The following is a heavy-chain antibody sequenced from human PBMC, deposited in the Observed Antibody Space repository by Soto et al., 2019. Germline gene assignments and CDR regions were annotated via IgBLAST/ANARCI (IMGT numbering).Heavy chain of an antibody. CDR1: GFTFSSYS. CDR2: ISSSSSYI. D-gene: IGHD2-21*01. V-gene: IGHV3-21*01. J-gene: IGHJ6*03. Sequence: GSLRLSCAASGFTFSSYSMNWVRQAPGKGLEWVSSISSSSSYIYYADSVKGRFTISRDNAKNSLYLQMNSLRAEDTAVYYCARDGDMLAYCGGDCPYYYYYYMDVWGKGTTVTVSS. CDR3: ARDGDMLAYCGGDCPYYYYYYMDV.